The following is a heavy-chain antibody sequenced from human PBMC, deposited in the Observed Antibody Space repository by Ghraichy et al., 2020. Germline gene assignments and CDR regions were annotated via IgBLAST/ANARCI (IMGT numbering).Heavy chain of an antibody. D-gene: IGHD3-3*01. CDR3: ATGFTIFGVVNLPDY. CDR1: GYTLTELS. CDR2: FDPEDGET. V-gene: IGHV1-24*01. J-gene: IGHJ4*02. Sequence: ASVKVSCKVSGYTLTELSMHWVRQAPGKGLEWMGGFDPEDGETIYAQKFQGRVTMTEDTSTDTAYMELSSLRSEDTAVYYCATGFTIFGVVNLPDYWGQGTLVTVSS.